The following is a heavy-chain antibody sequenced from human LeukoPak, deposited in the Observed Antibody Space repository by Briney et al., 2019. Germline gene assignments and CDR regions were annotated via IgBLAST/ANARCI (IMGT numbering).Heavy chain of an antibody. CDR2: IKEDGTET. D-gene: IGHD3-3*01. CDR1: GFMFSSNW. Sequence: GGSLRLSCAASGFMFSSNWMSWVRLAPGKGLEWVANIKEDGTETYYVDSVKGRFTISRDNAKNSLYLQMNSLRAEDTAVYYCAKNVLRFLNYYYYGMDVWGQGTTVTVFS. V-gene: IGHV3-7*03. J-gene: IGHJ6*02. CDR3: AKNVLRFLNYYYYGMDV.